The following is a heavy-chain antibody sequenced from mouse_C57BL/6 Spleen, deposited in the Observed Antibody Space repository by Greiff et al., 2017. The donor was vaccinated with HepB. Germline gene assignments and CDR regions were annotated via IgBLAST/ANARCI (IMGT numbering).Heavy chain of an antibody. Sequence: EVKLMESGAELVRPGASVKLSCTASGFNIKDDYMHWVKQRPEQGLEWIGWIDPENGDTEYASKFQGKATITADTSSNTAYLQLSSLTSEDTAVYYCTTADSSGYVRNFDYWGQGTTLTVSS. D-gene: IGHD3-2*02. CDR1: GFNIKDDY. CDR2: IDPENGDT. V-gene: IGHV14-4*01. J-gene: IGHJ2*01. CDR3: TTADSSGYVRNFDY.